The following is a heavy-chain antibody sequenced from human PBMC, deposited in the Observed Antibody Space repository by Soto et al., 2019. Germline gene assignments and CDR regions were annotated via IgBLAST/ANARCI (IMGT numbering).Heavy chain of an antibody. Sequence: PGGSLRLSCAASGFTFSSYAMHWVRQAPGKGLEWVAVISYDGSNKYYADSVKGRFTISRDNSKNTLYLQMNSLRAEDTAVYYCARDGHYSSGRYESIPHLFDYWGQGTLVTVSS. D-gene: IGHD6-19*01. CDR2: ISYDGSNK. V-gene: IGHV3-30-3*01. CDR3: ARDGHYSSGRYESIPHLFDY. J-gene: IGHJ4*02. CDR1: GFTFSSYA.